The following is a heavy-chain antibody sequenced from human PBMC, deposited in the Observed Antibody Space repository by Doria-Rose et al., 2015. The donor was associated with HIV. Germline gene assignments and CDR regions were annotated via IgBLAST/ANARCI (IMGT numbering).Heavy chain of an antibody. V-gene: IGHV3-23*01. Sequence: AVSGSRDEAFYADSVNGRFTISRDNSKNAFFLQMTSLGVEDTALYYCVRDPRHYRNMGRYYAGWFDAWGQGTRVIVSS. CDR2: VSGSRDEA. CDR3: VRDPRHYRNMGRYYAGWFDA. J-gene: IGHJ5*02. D-gene: IGHD3-10*01.